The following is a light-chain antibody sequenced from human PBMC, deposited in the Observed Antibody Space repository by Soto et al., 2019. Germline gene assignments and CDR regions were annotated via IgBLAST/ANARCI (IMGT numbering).Light chain of an antibody. J-gene: IGLJ1*01. CDR1: RSDIGYSNF. CDR2: EVN. CDR3: ASFRSGTILV. V-gene: IGLV2-14*01. Sequence: QSGLTQPGSGSGSPGQSVTISCTGPRSDIGYSNFISWYQHSPGKAPRLLIYEVNNRPSGVSRRFSGSKAGNTASLTISGLLDDDEADYFCASFRSGTILVFGSGSKVTLL.